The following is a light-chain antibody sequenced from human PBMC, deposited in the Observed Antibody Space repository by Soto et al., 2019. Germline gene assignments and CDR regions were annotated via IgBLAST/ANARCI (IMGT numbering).Light chain of an antibody. V-gene: IGKV3D-15*01. CDR2: GAS. CDR3: QQHNAYPLT. CDR1: QSVSSY. Sequence: DIVMTQSPATLPVSPGERATLFCRASQSVSSYLAWYQQKPGQAPRLLIYGASTRATGIPDRFSGSGSGTEFTLTISSLQPEDFATYYCQQHNAYPLTFGGGTKVDIK. J-gene: IGKJ4*01.